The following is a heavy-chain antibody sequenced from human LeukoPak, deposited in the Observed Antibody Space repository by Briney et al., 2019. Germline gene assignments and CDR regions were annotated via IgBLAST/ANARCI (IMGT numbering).Heavy chain of an antibody. J-gene: IGHJ4*02. CDR1: GGSISSGGYY. CDR3: AKSAYCGGDCYIDS. CDR2: IFQSETT. Sequence: SETLSLTCTVSGGSISSGGYYWSWIRQHPGTGLEWIGYIFQSETTYYNPSLKSRVTISVDRFKNRFSLRLSSVTAADTAIYFCAKSAYCGGDCYIDSWGRGALVTVSS. D-gene: IGHD2-21*01. V-gene: IGHV4-31*03.